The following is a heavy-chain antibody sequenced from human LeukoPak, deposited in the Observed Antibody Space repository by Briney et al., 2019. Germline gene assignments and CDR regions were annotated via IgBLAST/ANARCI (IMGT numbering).Heavy chain of an antibody. V-gene: IGHV3-7*01. CDR3: TRAYSYYPY. Sequence: GGSLRLSCAASGFTFSDFWMTWVRQAPGKGLEWVANIKQDGSEKYYVDSVMGRFTISRDNVKNSLFLQMSSLRVEDTAVYYCTRAYSYYPYWGQGTLVSVSS. CDR2: IKQDGSEK. J-gene: IGHJ4*02. D-gene: IGHD3-10*01. CDR1: GFTFSDFW.